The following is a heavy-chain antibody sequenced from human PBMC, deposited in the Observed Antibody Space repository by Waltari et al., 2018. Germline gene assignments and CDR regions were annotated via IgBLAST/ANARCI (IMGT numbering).Heavy chain of an antibody. CDR3: ARSPGRYAFDI. J-gene: IGHJ3*02. CDR2: INPNSGGT. CDR1: GYTFTGYY. Sequence: QVQLVQSGAEVKKPGASVKVSCQASGYTFTGYYLHWVRQAPGQGLEWMGRINPNSGGTNDAQKFQGRVTMTRDTSISTAYMELSRLRSDDTAVYYCARSPGRYAFDIWGQGTMVTVSS. V-gene: IGHV1-2*06.